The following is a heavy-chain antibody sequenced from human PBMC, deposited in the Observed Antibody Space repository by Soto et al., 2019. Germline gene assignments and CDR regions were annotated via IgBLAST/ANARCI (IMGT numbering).Heavy chain of an antibody. CDR2: IVGGSGST. CDR1: GFTLTSAD. D-gene: IGHD1-20*01. CDR3: AADWSNWLSDF. Sequence: QMQLVQSGPEVKKPGTSVKVSCKASGFTLTSADVQWVRQTRGQRLEWIGWIVGGSGSTNYAQQFQGRLAITRDMSTSTVYMELSSLSSEDTAVYYCAADWSNWLSDFWGQGTLVTVSS. V-gene: IGHV1-58*01. J-gene: IGHJ4*02.